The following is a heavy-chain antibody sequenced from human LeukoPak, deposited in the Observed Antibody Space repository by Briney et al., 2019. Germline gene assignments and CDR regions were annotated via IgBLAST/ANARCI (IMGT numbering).Heavy chain of an antibody. Sequence: GRSLRLSCAASGFTFADYAMHWVRQAPGKGLEWVSGISWNSGSIGYADSVKGRFTISRDNAKNSLYLQMNSLRAEDTAVYYCAKMPYGSGSYFGWGQGTMVTVSS. V-gene: IGHV3-9*01. CDR3: AKMPYGSGSYFG. CDR1: GFTFADYA. D-gene: IGHD3-10*01. CDR2: ISWNSGSI. J-gene: IGHJ3*01.